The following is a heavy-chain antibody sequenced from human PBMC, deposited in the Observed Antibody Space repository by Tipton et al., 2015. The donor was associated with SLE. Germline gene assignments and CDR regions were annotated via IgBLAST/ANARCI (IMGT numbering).Heavy chain of an antibody. V-gene: IGHV4-61*02. CDR3: ARASRVEEELQY. CDR2: IYTSGNT. Sequence: TLSLTCTVSGGSISSTNYFWTWIRQPAGKGLEWIGRIYTSGNTNYNPSLQSRVTISMDTSKNQFSLKLSSVTAADTAVYFCARASRVEEELQYWGQGALVTVSS. CDR1: GGSISSTNYF. D-gene: IGHD1-26*01. J-gene: IGHJ4*02.